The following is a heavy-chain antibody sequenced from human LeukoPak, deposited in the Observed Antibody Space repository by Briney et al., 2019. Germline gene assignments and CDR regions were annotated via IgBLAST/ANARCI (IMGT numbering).Heavy chain of an antibody. CDR1: GFTFGDYA. Sequence: PGGSLRLSCTASGFTFGDYAMSWVRQAPGKGLEWVGFIRSKAYGETTEYAASVKGRFTISRDDSKSVAYLQMNSLKTEDTAVYYCTSGLYSGSYYVDYWGQGTLVTVSS. CDR3: TSGLYSGSYYVDY. V-gene: IGHV3-49*04. D-gene: IGHD1-26*01. J-gene: IGHJ4*02. CDR2: IRSKAYGETT.